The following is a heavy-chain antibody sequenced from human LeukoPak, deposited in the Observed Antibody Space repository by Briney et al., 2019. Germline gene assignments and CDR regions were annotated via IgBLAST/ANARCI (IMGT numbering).Heavy chain of an antibody. CDR1: GGTFSSYA. D-gene: IGHD5/OR15-5a*01. Sequence: AASVKVSCKASGGTFSSYAISWVRQAPGQGLEWMGRIIPILGIANYAQKFQGRVTITADESTSTAYMELSSLRSEDTAVYYCARSKGNYYYMDVWGKGTTVTVSS. CDR2: IIPILGIA. J-gene: IGHJ6*03. CDR3: ARSKGNYYYMDV. V-gene: IGHV1-69*04.